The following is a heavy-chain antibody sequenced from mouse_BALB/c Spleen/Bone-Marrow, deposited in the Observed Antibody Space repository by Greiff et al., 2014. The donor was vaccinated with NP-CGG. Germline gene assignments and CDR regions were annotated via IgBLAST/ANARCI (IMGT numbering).Heavy chain of an antibody. CDR3: ARARSTMITTGAMDY. CDR1: GFTFSRSG. J-gene: IGHJ4*01. D-gene: IGHD2-4*01. Sequence: EVQGVESGGGLVQPGGSRKLSCAASGFTFSRSGMHWVRQAPEKGLEWVAYISSGSSTIYYADTMKGRFTISRDNPKNTPFLQMTSLRSENTATYYCARARSTMITTGAMDYWGQGTSVTVSS. CDR2: ISSGSSTI. V-gene: IGHV5-17*02.